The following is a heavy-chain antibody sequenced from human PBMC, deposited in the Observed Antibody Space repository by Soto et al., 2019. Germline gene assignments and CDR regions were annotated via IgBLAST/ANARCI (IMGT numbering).Heavy chain of an antibody. V-gene: IGHV1-18*01. J-gene: IGHJ6*03. CDR2: ISAYNGNT. D-gene: IGHD3-3*01. CDR1: GYTFTSYG. CDR3: AREGGFPDDFWGGYYSYYYYYMDV. Sequence: ASVEVSCKASGYTFTSYGISWVRQAPGQGLEWMGWISAYNGNTNYAQKLQGRVTMTTDTSTSTAYMELRSLRSDDTAVYYCAREGGFPDDFWGGYYSYYYYYMDVWGKGTTVTVSS.